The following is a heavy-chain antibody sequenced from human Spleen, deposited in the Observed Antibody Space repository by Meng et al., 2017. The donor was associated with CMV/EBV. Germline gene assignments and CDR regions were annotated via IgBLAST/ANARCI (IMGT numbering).Heavy chain of an antibody. D-gene: IGHD2-2*01. Sequence: SVKVSCKASGGTFSSYAISWVRQAPGQGLEWMGGIIPIFGTANYAQKFQGRVTITTDESTSTAYMELSSLRSEDTAVHYCARPTVVPAATYAFNIWGQGTMVTVSS. J-gene: IGHJ3*02. CDR1: GGTFSSYA. V-gene: IGHV1-69*05. CDR3: ARPTVVPAATYAFNI. CDR2: IIPIFGTA.